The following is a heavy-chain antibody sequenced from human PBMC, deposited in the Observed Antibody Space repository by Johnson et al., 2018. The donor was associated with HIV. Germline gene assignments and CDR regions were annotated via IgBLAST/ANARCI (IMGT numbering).Heavy chain of an antibody. Sequence: QVQLVESGGGVVQPGRYLRLSCAASGFTFGFYAMHWVRQAPGKGLEWVAVISYVGTNKYYADSVTGRFTVSRDNSKNTLYLQMNSLRAEDTAVYDCAKESYTGGLDIWGQGTMVTVSS. V-gene: IGHV3-30-3*01. CDR3: AKESYTGGLDI. CDR2: ISYVGTNK. J-gene: IGHJ3*02. CDR1: GFTFGFYA. D-gene: IGHD4-23*01.